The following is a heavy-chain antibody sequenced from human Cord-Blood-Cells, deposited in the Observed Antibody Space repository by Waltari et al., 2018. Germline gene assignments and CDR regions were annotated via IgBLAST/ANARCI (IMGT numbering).Heavy chain of an antibody. V-gene: IGHV4-39*07. D-gene: IGHD3-10*01. Sequence: QLQLQESGPGLVKPSETLSLTCTVSGDSISSSSYYWGWIRQPPGKGLEWIGSIYYSGSTYYNPSLKSRVTISVDTSKNQFSLKLSSVTAADTAVYYCPLSYYYGSGIGAFDIWGQGTMVTVSS. CDR1: GDSISSSSYY. CDR3: PLSYYYGSGIGAFDI. CDR2: IYYSGST. J-gene: IGHJ3*02.